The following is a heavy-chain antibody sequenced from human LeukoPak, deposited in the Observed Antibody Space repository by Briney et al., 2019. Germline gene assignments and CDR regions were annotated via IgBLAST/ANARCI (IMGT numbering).Heavy chain of an antibody. CDR3: ARSGPNGVGDYYFDY. D-gene: IGHD2-8*01. J-gene: IGHJ4*02. V-gene: IGHV4-39*01. Sequence: SETLSLTCTVSGASVSSSSYYWGWIRQPPGKGLEWIASMRYSGNTFSNPSLKSRVTISVDTSKSQFSLRLNSVTAADTAVYYCARSGPNGVGDYYFDYWGQGTLVIVSS. CDR2: MRYSGNT. CDR1: GASVSSSSYY.